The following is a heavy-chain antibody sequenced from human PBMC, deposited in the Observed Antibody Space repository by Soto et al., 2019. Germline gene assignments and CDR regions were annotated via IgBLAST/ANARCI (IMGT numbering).Heavy chain of an antibody. Sequence: EVQLVESGGGLVKPGGSLRLSCAASGFTFSNAWMSWVRQAPGKGLEWVGRIKSKTDGGTTDYAAPVKGRFTISRDDSKNTLYLQMNSLKTEETAVYYCTPRSYGSGSYTFDYWGQGTLVTVSS. J-gene: IGHJ4*02. CDR3: TPRSYGSGSYTFDY. D-gene: IGHD3-10*01. CDR1: GFTFSNAW. CDR2: IKSKTDGGTT. V-gene: IGHV3-15*01.